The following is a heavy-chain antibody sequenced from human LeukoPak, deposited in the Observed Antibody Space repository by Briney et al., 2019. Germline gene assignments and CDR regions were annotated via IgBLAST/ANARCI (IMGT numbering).Heavy chain of an antibody. CDR1: GGTFSSYA. V-gene: IGHV1-69*13. CDR3: ATVVAATEGSYFDY. J-gene: IGHJ4*02. D-gene: IGHD2-15*01. Sequence: SVKVSCTASGGTFSSYAISWVRQAPGQGLEWMGGIIPIFGTANYAQKFQGRVTITADESTSTAYMELSSLRSEDTAVYYCATVVAATEGSYFDYWGQGTLVTVSS. CDR2: IIPIFGTA.